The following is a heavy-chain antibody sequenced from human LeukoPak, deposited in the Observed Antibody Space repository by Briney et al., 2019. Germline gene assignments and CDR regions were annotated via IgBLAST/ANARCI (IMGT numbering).Heavy chain of an antibody. CDR3: ARAKSYFDVLTGYGVDY. J-gene: IGHJ4*02. CDR1: GYSISTGYY. CDR2: IYHSGST. D-gene: IGHD3-9*01. V-gene: IGHV4-38-2*02. Sequence: SETLSLTCTVSGYSISTGYYWGWIRQPPGKGLDWIGSIYHSGSTYYNPSLKSRVTISVDTSKNQFSLRLSSLTAADTAVYYCARAKSYFDVLTGYGVDYWGQGTLVTVSS.